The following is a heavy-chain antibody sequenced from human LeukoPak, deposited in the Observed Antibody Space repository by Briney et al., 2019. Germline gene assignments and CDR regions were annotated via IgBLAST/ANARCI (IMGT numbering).Heavy chain of an antibody. J-gene: IGHJ4*02. D-gene: IGHD1-26*01. CDR3: AIQGGSGRKDFDY. Sequence: QPGMSLRLSCAASGFTFSTFGIHWVRQAPGKGLEWVAIISYDGGEKHYADSVKGRFTISRDNSKNTLYLQMNSLKTEDTGVYYCAIQGGSGRKDFDYWGLGTLVTVSP. CDR1: GFTFSTFG. CDR2: ISYDGGEK. V-gene: IGHV3-30*03.